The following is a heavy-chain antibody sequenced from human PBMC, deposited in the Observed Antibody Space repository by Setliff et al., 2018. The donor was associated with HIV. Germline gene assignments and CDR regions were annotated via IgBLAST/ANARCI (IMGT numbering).Heavy chain of an antibody. J-gene: IGHJ6*02. CDR1: GFTFSDIE. D-gene: IGHD6-13*01. V-gene: IGHV3-23*01. Sequence: PGGSLRLSCGASGFTFSDIEMSWVRQAPGKGLEWVSGISLSGGSTYYANSVKGRSTSSRDSSKNTLSLQMSSLRAEDTALYYCATGGMAAAGPGGGHGLDVWGQGTTVTVSS. CDR2: ISLSGGST. CDR3: ATGGMAAAGPGGGHGLDV.